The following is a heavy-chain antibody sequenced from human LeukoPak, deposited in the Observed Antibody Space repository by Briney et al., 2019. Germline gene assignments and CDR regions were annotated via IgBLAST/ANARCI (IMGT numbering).Heavy chain of an antibody. V-gene: IGHV5-51*01. Sequence: PGESLKISCKGSGYKFTSYWIAWVRQMPGKGLECMGVIYPGDSVIRYSPSFQGQVIFSADKSINTAYLQWNSLKTSDTAIYYCARRDNGFEHWGQGTLVTVSS. CDR1: GYKFTSYW. CDR2: IYPGDSVI. J-gene: IGHJ4*02. D-gene: IGHD2-8*01. CDR3: ARRDNGFEH.